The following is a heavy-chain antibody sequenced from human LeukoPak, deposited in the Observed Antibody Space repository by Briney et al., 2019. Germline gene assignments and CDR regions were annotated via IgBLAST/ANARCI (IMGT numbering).Heavy chain of an antibody. V-gene: IGHV4-39*01. Sequence: PSETLSLTCTVSGGSISSSSYYWGWIRQPPGKGLEWIGSIYYSGSTYYNPSLKSRVTISVDTSKNQFSLKLSSVTAADMAVYYCARSELLFDYWGQGTLVTVSS. D-gene: IGHD1-7*01. CDR3: ARSELLFDY. CDR2: IYYSGST. J-gene: IGHJ4*02. CDR1: GGSISSSSYY.